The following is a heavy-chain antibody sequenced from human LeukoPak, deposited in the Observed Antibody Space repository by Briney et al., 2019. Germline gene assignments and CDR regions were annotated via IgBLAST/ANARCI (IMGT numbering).Heavy chain of an antibody. CDR1: GYTFTSYD. CDR2: MNPNSGNT. J-gene: IGHJ4*02. CDR3: AREELWEPRTFDY. Sequence: GASVKVSCKASGYTFTSYDINWVRQATGQGLEWMGWMNPNSGNTGYAQEFQGRVTMTRNTSISTAYMELSSLRSEDTAVYYCAREELWEPRTFDYWGQGTLVTVSS. V-gene: IGHV1-8*01. D-gene: IGHD1-26*01.